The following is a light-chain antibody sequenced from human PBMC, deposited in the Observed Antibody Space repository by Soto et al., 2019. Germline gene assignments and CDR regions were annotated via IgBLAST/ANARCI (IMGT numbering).Light chain of an antibody. CDR2: GAS. Sequence: EIVTTQSPATPSVSPGGRVTLSCRASQSINNKVAWYQQKPGQAPRLLIYGASTRATGISARFSGSGSGTEFTLTISSLQSEDFAVYYCQQYNKWPWTFGQGTKVDI. CDR1: QSINNK. CDR3: QQYNKWPWT. V-gene: IGKV3-15*01. J-gene: IGKJ1*01.